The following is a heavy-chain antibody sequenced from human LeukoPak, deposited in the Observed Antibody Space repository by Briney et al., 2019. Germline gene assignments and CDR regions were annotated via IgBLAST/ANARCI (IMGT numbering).Heavy chain of an antibody. V-gene: IGHV3-21*01. J-gene: IGHJ4*02. CDR1: GFTVSSNY. D-gene: IGHD4-17*01. CDR2: ISSSSNYI. Sequence: PGGSLRLSCAASGFTVSSNYMSWVRQAPGKGLEWVSSISSSSNYIYYADSVKGRFTISRDNAKNSLYLQMNSLRAEDTAVYYCAKDWDYGDYEDYFDYWGQGTLVTVSS. CDR3: AKDWDYGDYEDYFDY.